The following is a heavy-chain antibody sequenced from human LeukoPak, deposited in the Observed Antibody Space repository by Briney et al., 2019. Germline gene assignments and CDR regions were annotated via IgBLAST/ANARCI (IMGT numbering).Heavy chain of an antibody. Sequence: PVKVSCKASGGTFSSYAISWVRQAPGQGLEWMGRIIPILGIANYAQKFQGRVTITADKSTSTAYMELSSLRSEDTAVYYCAREVVVAATHYYFDYWGQGTLVTVSS. J-gene: IGHJ4*02. D-gene: IGHD2-15*01. CDR2: IIPILGIA. CDR1: GGTFSSYA. V-gene: IGHV1-69*04. CDR3: AREVVVAATHYYFDY.